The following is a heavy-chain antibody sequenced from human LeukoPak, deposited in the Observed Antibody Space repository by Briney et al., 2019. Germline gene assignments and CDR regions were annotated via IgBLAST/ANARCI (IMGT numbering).Heavy chain of an antibody. CDR1: GGSISSSY. CDR3: AATRGI. V-gene: IGHV4-59*01. CDR2: IYNSGST. J-gene: IGHJ3*02. D-gene: IGHD6-6*01. Sequence: SETLSLTCTVSGGSISSSYWSWILQPPGKGLEWMGYIYNSGSTNYNPSLKSRVSISADTSKNQFSLKLTSVTAADTAVYYCAATRGIWGQGTMVTVSS.